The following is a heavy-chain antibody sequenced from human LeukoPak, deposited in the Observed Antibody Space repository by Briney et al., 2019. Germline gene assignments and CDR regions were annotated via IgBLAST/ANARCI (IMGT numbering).Heavy chain of an antibody. D-gene: IGHD3-3*01. CDR2: IYYSGST. CDR1: GGSISSSSYY. CDR3: ARRSTAQRVFGVVITTYNWFDP. Sequence: SETLSLTCTVSGGSISSSSYYWGWIRQPPGKGLEWIGSIYYSGSTYYNPSLKSRVTISVDTSKNQFSLKLSSVTAADTAVYYCARRSTAQRVFGVVITTYNWFDPWGQGTLVTVSS. V-gene: IGHV4-39*01. J-gene: IGHJ5*02.